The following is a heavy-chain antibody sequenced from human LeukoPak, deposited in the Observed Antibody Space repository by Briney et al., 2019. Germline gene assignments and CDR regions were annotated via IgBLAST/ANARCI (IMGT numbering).Heavy chain of an antibody. CDR2: IDPSDSYT. CDR3: ARTGLYGDPFDY. CDR1: GYTFTDYW. J-gene: IGHJ4*02. V-gene: IGHV5-10-1*01. D-gene: IGHD4-17*01. Sequence: GESLKISCKSSGYTFTDYWIGWVRQMPGKGLEWMGRIDPSDSYTNYSPSFQGHVTISADKSISTAYLQWSSLKASDTAMYYCARTGLYGDPFDYWGQGTLVTVSS.